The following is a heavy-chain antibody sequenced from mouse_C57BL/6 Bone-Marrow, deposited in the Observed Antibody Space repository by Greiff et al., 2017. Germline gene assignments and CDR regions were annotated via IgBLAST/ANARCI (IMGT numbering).Heavy chain of an antibody. V-gene: IGHV1-82*01. CDR2: IYPGDGDT. J-gene: IGHJ4*01. D-gene: IGHD2-2*01. CDR3: ARGWLRLGGY. CDR1: GYAFSSSW. Sequence: QVQLQQSGPELVKPGASVKISCKASGYAFSSSWMNWVKQRPGKGLEWIGRIYPGDGDTNYNGKFKGKATLTADKSSSTAYMQRSSLTSGDSAVYFCARGWLRLGGYWGQGTSVTVSS.